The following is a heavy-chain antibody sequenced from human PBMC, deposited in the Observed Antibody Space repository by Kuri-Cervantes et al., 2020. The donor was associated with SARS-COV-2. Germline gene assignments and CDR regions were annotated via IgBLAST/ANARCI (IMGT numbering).Heavy chain of an antibody. CDR2: ISGSGGST. V-gene: IGHV3-23*01. CDR1: GFTFSSYA. J-gene: IGHJ4*02. D-gene: IGHD3-22*01. CDR3: ATPRYSYYYDSSGYYHSFDY. Sequence: LSLTCAASGFTFSSYAMSWVRKAPGKGLEWVSAISGSGGSTYYADSVKGRFTISRDNSKNTLYLQMNSLRAEDTAVYYCATPRYSYYYDSSGYYHSFDYWGQGTLVTVSS.